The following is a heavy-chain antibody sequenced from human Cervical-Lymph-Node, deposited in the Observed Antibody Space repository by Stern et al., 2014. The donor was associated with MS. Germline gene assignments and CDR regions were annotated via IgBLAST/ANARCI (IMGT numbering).Heavy chain of an antibody. D-gene: IGHD4-17*01. J-gene: IGHJ5*02. CDR1: GGSISTTNW. CDR3: AKIFYGAELKGWFDP. CDR2: TFYTGTS. V-gene: IGHV4-4*02. Sequence: QVQLQESGPGLVQPSETLSLTCAVSGGSISTTNWWTWVRQPPGKGLEWIGETFYTGTSNSNLSLKSRATISVDRTKNQFYLKLRSVTAADTAVYYCAKIFYGAELKGWFDPWGQGILVTVSS.